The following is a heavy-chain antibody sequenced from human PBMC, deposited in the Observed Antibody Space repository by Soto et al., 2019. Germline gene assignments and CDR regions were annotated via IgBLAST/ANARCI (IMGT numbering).Heavy chain of an antibody. J-gene: IGHJ3*02. CDR2: ISGSGGST. V-gene: IGHV3-23*01. CDR3: AKDLYIVVVSNAFDI. CDR1: GFTFSIYA. Sequence: GSLRLSCAASGFTFSIYAMSWVRQAPGKGLEWVSAISGSGGSTYYADSVKGRFTISRGNSKNTLYLQMNSLRAEDTAVYYCAKDLYIVVVSNAFDIWGQGTMVTVSS. D-gene: IGHD2-15*01.